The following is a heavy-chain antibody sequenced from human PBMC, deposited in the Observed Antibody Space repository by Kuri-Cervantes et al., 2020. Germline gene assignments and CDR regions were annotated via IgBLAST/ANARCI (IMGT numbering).Heavy chain of an antibody. J-gene: IGHJ3*02. V-gene: IGHV3-9*01. D-gene: IGHD3-10*01. CDR1: GFTFDDYA. CDR3: ARPKAGSGFAFDI. Sequence: SLKISCAASGFTFDDYAMHWVRQAPGKGLEWVSGISWNSGSIGYADSVKGRFTISRDNSKNTLYLQMNSLRAEDTAVYYCARPKAGSGFAFDIWGQGTMVTVSS. CDR2: ISWNSGSI.